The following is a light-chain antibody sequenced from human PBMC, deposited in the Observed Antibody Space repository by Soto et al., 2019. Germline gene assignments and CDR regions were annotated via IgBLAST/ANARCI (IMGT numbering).Light chain of an antibody. CDR3: QKYNGAPLT. J-gene: IGKJ1*01. Sequence: DIQMTQSPSSVSASVGDRVTITCRASEGISNGLAWYQQKPGMAPTLLIFDASILQSGVPSRFSGSGSGTDFTLTISSLQPEDVATYYCQKYNGAPLTFGQGTKVDIK. CDR2: DAS. V-gene: IGKV1-27*01. CDR1: EGISNG.